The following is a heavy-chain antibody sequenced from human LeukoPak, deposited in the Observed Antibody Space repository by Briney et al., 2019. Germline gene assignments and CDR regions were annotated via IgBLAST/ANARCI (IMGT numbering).Heavy chain of an antibody. CDR2: ISAYNGNT. Sequence: GASVKVSCKASGYAFTSYGISWVRQAPGQGLEWMGWISAYNGNTNYAQKLQGRVTMTTDTSTSTAYMELRSLRSDDTAVYYCARVRSGYDYDGMDVWGQGTTVTVSS. V-gene: IGHV1-18*01. CDR3: ARVRSGYDYDGMDV. D-gene: IGHD5-12*01. J-gene: IGHJ6*02. CDR1: GYAFTSYG.